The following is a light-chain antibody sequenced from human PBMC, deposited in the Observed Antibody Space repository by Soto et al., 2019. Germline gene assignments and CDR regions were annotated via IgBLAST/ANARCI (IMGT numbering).Light chain of an antibody. Sequence: QSVLNQPPSASGTPGQRVTISCSGSSSNIGPTTVNWYQQLPGTAPKLVIYSNNQRPSGVPARFSGSKSGTSASLAISGLQSEDEANYYCAAWDDSLNRVVFGGGTKLTVL. CDR1: SSNIGPTT. CDR2: SNN. CDR3: AAWDDSLNRVV. J-gene: IGLJ3*02. V-gene: IGLV1-44*01.